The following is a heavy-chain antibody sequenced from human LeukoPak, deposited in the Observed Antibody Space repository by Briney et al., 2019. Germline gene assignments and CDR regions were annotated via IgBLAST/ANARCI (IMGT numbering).Heavy chain of an antibody. CDR2: ISSSSSYI. CDR3: ARDGTAVGINYDY. V-gene: IGHV3-21*04. Sequence: GGSLRLSCAASGFTFSSYNMNWVRQAPGKGLEWVSSISSSSSYIYYADSVKGRFTISRDNAKNSLYLQMNCLRAEDTAVYYCARDGTAVGINYDYWGQGTLVTVSS. D-gene: IGHD6-13*01. J-gene: IGHJ4*02. CDR1: GFTFSSYN.